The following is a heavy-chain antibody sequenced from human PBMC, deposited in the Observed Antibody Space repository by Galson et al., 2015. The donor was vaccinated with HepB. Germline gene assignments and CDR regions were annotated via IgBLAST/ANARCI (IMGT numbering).Heavy chain of an antibody. J-gene: IGHJ4*02. CDR1: GYSFTSNG. Sequence: SVKVSCKASGYSFTSNGISWVRQAPGQGLEWLGWISINSGNTNYAQRLQGRVTLTRDTSTNTAYMALRRLRSDDAAVYYCPSDRLHSLDYWGQGTLVTVSP. CDR3: PSDRLHSLDY. CDR2: ISINSGNT. V-gene: IGHV1-18*04.